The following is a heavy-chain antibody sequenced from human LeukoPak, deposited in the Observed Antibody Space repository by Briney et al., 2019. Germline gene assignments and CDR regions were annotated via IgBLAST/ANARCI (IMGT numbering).Heavy chain of an antibody. Sequence: GGSLRLSCAASGFTFSNYWMSWVRRAPGKGLEWVANIQQDGSEKYYVDSVKGRFTISRDNAKNSLYLQMNSLRAEDTAVYYCARDLHIVVVPTTPGFWGQGTLVTVSS. V-gene: IGHV3-7*03. CDR1: GFTFSNYW. CDR2: IQQDGSEK. J-gene: IGHJ4*02. CDR3: ARDLHIVVVPTTPGF. D-gene: IGHD2-2*01.